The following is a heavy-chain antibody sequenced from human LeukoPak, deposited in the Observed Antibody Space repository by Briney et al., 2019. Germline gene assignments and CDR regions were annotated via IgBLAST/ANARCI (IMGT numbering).Heavy chain of an antibody. V-gene: IGHV1-2*02. CDR3: ARDGDLRFRELPDY. Sequence: ASVKVSCKASGYTFTGYYMHWVRQAPGQGLEWMGWINPNSGGTNYAQKFQGRVTMTRDTSISTAYMELSRLRSDDTAVYYCARDGDLRFRELPDYWGQGTLVTVSS. CDR2: INPNSGGT. D-gene: IGHD3-10*01. J-gene: IGHJ4*02. CDR1: GYTFTGYY.